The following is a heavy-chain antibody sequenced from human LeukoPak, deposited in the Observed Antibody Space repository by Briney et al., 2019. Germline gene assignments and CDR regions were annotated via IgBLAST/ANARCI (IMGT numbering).Heavy chain of an antibody. Sequence: ASVKVSCKASGYTFTGHYVHWVRQAPGQGLEWMAWISPSSGGTKYARKFQGRVTMTEDTSTDTAYMELSSLRSEDTAVYYCATGWLSRPYYFDYWGQGTLVTVSS. CDR3: ATGWLSRPYYFDY. CDR1: GYTFTGHY. J-gene: IGHJ4*02. D-gene: IGHD5-24*01. V-gene: IGHV1-2*02. CDR2: ISPSSGGT.